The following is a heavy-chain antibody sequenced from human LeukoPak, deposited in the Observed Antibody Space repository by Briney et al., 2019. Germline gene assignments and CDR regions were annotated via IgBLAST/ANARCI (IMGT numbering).Heavy chain of an antibody. V-gene: IGHV3-21*01. CDR2: ISSSSSYL. J-gene: IGHJ4*02. Sequence: KPGGSLRLSCAASGFTFSSYSMNWVRQAPGKGLEWVSSISSSSSYLYYADSVKGRFTISRDNAKHSLYLQMNSLRAEDTAVYYCARGYSYGYPLYSFDYWGQGTLVTVSS. D-gene: IGHD5-18*01. CDR3: ARGYSYGYPLYSFDY. CDR1: GFTFSSYS.